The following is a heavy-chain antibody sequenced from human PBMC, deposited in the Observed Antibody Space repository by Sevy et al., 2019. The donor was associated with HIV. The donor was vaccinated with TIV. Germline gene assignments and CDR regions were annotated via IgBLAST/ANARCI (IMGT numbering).Heavy chain of an antibody. CDR2: ISGNDDTI. J-gene: IGHJ6*02. D-gene: IGHD4-17*01. Sequence: GGSLRLSCAASGFILSDYYMTWVRQAPGKGLEWVSYISGNDDTIYYADSVKGRFTISRDNTKNSLYLQMNSLRAEDTAVYYCARDHVKDGDLGDYYYYAMDVWDQGTTVTVSS. V-gene: IGHV3-11*01. CDR3: ARDHVKDGDLGDYYYYAMDV. CDR1: GFILSDYY.